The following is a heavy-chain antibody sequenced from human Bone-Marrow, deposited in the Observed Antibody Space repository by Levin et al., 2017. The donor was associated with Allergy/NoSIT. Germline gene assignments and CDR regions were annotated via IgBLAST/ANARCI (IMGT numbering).Heavy chain of an antibody. CDR3: ARDFDYYYYMDV. Sequence: TSETLSLTCKVSGTSVNSGSNYWSWIRHSPGKGLEWIGCIDYRGSTKYNPSLRSRVTISADTSKNQFSLTLNSVTAADTAMYYCARDFDYYYYMDVWGKGTTVTVSS. CDR1: GTSVNSGSNY. V-gene: IGHV4-61*01. CDR2: IDYRGST. J-gene: IGHJ6*03.